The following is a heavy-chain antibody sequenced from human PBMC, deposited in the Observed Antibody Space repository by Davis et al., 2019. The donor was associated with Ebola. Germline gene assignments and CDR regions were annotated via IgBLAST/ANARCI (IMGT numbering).Heavy chain of an antibody. V-gene: IGHV5-51*01. CDR3: ARSSYSSSWKDGVFDY. Sequence: PGGSLRLSCKGSGYSSTSYWIGWVRQMPGKGLEWMGIIYPGDSDTRYSPSFQGQVTISADKSISTAYLQWSSLKASDTAMYYCARSSYSSSWKDGVFDYWGQGTLVTVSS. CDR2: IYPGDSDT. CDR1: GYSSTSYW. J-gene: IGHJ4*02. D-gene: IGHD6-13*01.